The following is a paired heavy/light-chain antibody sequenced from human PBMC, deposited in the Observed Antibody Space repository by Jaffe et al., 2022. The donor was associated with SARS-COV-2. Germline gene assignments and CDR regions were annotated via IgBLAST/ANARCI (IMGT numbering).Light chain of an antibody. CDR3: MQTTQFPRT. Sequence: DIVLTQTPLSSPVTLGQPASISCRSSQSLVHSDGNTYLSWLQQRPGQPPRVLIYKISNRFSGVPDRFSGSRAGTDFTLKITRVEAEDVGVYYCMQTTQFPRTFGQGTKLEIK. J-gene: IGKJ2*01. CDR1: QSLVHSDGNTY. V-gene: IGKV2-24*01. CDR2: KIS.
Heavy chain of an antibody. D-gene: IGHD3-22*01. CDR2: ISASGDST. CDR3: ESSSGYYNFDF. CDR1: GLTFSRYA. Sequence: EVQLLESGGDLVQPGGSLRLSCTASGLTFSRYAMSWVRQAPGKGLEWVSSISASGDSTDYADSVKGRFTISRDNSKNTLYLQMNSLRAEDTAIYYCESSSGYYNFDFWGQGTLVTVSS. J-gene: IGHJ4*02. V-gene: IGHV3-23*01.